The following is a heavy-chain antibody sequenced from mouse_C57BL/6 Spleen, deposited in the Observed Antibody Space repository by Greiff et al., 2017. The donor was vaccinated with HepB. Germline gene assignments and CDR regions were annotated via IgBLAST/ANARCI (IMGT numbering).Heavy chain of an antibody. D-gene: IGHD1-1*01. CDR2: IYPRSGNT. V-gene: IGHV1-81*01. CDR3: ARNHYYGSNYYAMDY. Sequence: QVQLQQSGAELARPGASVKLSCKASGYTFTSYGISWVKPRTGQGLEWIGEIYPRSGNTYYNEKFKGKATLTADKSSSTAYMELRSLTSGASAVYFCARNHYYGSNYYAMDYWGQGTSVTVAS. J-gene: IGHJ4*01. CDR1: GYTFTSYG.